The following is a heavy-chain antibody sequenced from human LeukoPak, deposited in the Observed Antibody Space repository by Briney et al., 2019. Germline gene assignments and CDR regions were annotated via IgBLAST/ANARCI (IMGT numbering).Heavy chain of an antibody. V-gene: IGHV4-39*01. J-gene: IGHJ4*02. CDR1: GGSISNSNYY. Sequence: SQTLSLTCTVSGGSISNSNYYWGWIRQPPGKGLEWIGGAYYSGTTYYSPSLKSRVTISVDTSRNHFSLNLNSVTAADTAVYYCARHSSSAWYYYFDYWGQGSFVTVSS. CDR2: AYYSGTT. D-gene: IGHD6-19*01. CDR3: ARHSSSAWYYYFDY.